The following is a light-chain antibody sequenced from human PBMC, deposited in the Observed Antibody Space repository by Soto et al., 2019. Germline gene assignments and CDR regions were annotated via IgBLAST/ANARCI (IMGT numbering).Light chain of an antibody. CDR3: QQASNWHRT. Sequence: EIVMTQSPGTLSVSPGESVTLSCRASQSVYNHLGWFQHRPGQVPRLLIYGASRRVPGIPARFGGSGSGTDLTLTISGLQSEDFAVYYCQQASNWHRTVGQGAKVDIK. V-gene: IGKV3-15*01. J-gene: IGKJ1*01. CDR1: QSVYNH. CDR2: GAS.